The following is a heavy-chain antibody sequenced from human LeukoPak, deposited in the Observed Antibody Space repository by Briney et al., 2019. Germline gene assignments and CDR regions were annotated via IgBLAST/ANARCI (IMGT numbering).Heavy chain of an antibody. V-gene: IGHV3-23*01. CDR1: GFTFSSHA. D-gene: IGHD2-2*01. CDR2: ISGPALTT. CDR3: AKYPAVLPVATFDN. Sequence: PGGSLRLSCAASGFTFSSHAMGWVRQAPGKGLEWVSGISGPALTTYYADSVKGRFTISRDSSENTLYLQMNSLRVEDTAVYFCAKYPAVLPVATFDNWGQGALVTVSS. J-gene: IGHJ4*02.